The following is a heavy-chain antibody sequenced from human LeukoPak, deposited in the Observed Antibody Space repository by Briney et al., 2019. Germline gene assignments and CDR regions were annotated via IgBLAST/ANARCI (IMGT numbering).Heavy chain of an antibody. V-gene: IGHV4-38-2*01. Sequence: SETLSLTCAVSGSSITSDYFWGWIRQPPGKGLEWIATIYYSWGMYFDPSLKSRVTISLDASKNQFSLKMTSLTAADTAIYYCARNVTAGFFDYWGQGILVTVSS. J-gene: IGHJ4*02. CDR2: IYYSWGM. CDR3: ARNVTAGFFDY. D-gene: IGHD1-1*01. CDR1: GSSITSDYF.